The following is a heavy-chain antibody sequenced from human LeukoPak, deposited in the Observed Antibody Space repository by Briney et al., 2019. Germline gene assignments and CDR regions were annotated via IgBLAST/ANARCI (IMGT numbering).Heavy chain of an antibody. CDR1: GGTFSSYA. V-gene: IGHV1-69*05. CDR2: IIPIFGTA. J-gene: IGHJ6*03. D-gene: IGHD4-17*01. Sequence: GASVKVSCKASGGTFSSYAISWVRQAPGQGLEWMGGIIPIFGTANYAQKFQGRVTITTDESTSTAYMELSSLRSEDTAVYYCARDQYGDYVRFPKDNDYYYYMDVWGKGTTVTVSS. CDR3: ARDQYGDYVRFPKDNDYYYYMDV.